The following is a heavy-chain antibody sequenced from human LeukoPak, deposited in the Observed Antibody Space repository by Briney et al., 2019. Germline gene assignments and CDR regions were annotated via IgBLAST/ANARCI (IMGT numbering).Heavy chain of an antibody. CDR1: GFTFSSYW. Sequence: GGSLRLSCEASGFTFSSYWWHWFGQAPGKGLGWVSRINSDGSSTTYADSVKGRFTISRDNAKNTLYLQMNSLRAEDTAVYYCARVMVAAAATVFDYWGQGTLVTVSS. D-gene: IGHD6-13*01. CDR2: INSDGSST. CDR3: ARVMVAAAATVFDY. J-gene: IGHJ4*02. V-gene: IGHV3-74*01.